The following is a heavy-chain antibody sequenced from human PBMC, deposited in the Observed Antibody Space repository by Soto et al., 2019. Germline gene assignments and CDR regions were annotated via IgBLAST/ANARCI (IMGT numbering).Heavy chain of an antibody. J-gene: IGHJ6*02. CDR3: ARTYHYDSLGKTYFYYGMDV. V-gene: IGHV1-69*12. D-gene: IGHD3-22*01. CDR1: GGTFDNYA. CDR2: IIPMLDSV. Sequence: QVQLVQSGAEVKKPGSSVKVSCKASGGTFDNYAITWVRQAPGQGLEWMAGIIPMLDSVNYAEKFQDRVTITADESTSTAYIEVSSLRSEDTAVYYCARTYHYDSLGKTYFYYGMDVWGQGTTVTVSS.